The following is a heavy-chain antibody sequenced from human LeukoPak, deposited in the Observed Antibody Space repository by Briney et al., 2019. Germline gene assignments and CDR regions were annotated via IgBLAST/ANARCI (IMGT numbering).Heavy chain of an antibody. J-gene: IGHJ4*02. CDR1: AYTFTSYA. CDR3: ARDPSNTSGRNLFFDY. Sequence: GASVKVSCKASAYTFTSYAVHWVRQAPGQRLEWMEWINAGNGNTKYSQKFQGRVTVTRDTSASTVFMELRNLNTDGTAVYYCARDPSNTSGRNLFFDYWGQGTLVTVSS. CDR2: INAGNGNT. V-gene: IGHV1-3*01. D-gene: IGHD6-19*01.